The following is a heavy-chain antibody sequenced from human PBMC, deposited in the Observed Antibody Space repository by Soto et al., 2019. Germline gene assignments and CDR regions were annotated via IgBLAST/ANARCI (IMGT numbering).Heavy chain of an antibody. V-gene: IGHV3-23*01. CDR2: ISGSGDST. CDR1: GFTFSSYA. Sequence: GGSLSLSCAASGFTFSSYAMRWVRQAPVKGLEWVSAISGSGDSTYYADSVKGRFTISRDNSKNTLYLQMNSLRAEDTAVYYCARRGSGSYYDYWGQGTLVTVSS. CDR3: ARRGSGSYYDY. J-gene: IGHJ4*02. D-gene: IGHD1-26*01.